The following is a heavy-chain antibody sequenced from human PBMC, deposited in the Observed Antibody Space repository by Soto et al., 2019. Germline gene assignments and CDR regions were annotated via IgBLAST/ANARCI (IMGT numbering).Heavy chain of an antibody. J-gene: IGHJ4*02. V-gene: IGHV1-8*01. CDR1: GYTFTSYD. Sequence: QVQLVQSGAEVKKPVASVKVSCKASGYTFTSYDINWVRQATGQGLEWMGWMNPNSGNTGYAQKFQGRVTMTRNTSISKAYMELSSLRSEYTAVYYCASYHDYGDYPPRDYWGQGTLVTVSS. CDR2: MNPNSGNT. D-gene: IGHD4-17*01. CDR3: ASYHDYGDYPPRDY.